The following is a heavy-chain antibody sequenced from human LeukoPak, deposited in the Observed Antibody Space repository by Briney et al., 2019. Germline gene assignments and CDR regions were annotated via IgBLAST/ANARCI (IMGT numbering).Heavy chain of an antibody. CDR2: INQRGGT. CDR3: ARDRVTTGGFDP. D-gene: IGHD4-11*01. Sequence: SETLSLTCAVYGGPFSNYWSWIRQPPGKGLEWIGEINQRGGTKYNPSLKSRVTMSDDTSKKQFSLKLSFVTAADTAVYYCARDRVTTGGFDPWGQGTLVTVSS. CDR1: GGPFSNY. J-gene: IGHJ5*02. V-gene: IGHV4-34*01.